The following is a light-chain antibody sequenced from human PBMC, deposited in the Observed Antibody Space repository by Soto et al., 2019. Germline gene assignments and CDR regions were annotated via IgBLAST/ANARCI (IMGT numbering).Light chain of an antibody. CDR3: SSYPTSSTQV. J-gene: IGLJ3*02. V-gene: IGLV2-14*01. Sequence: QSVLTQPASVSGSPGQSITISCTGTSSDVGYYNYVSWYQHHPGKVPKLMIYEVSNRPSGVSNRFSGSKSGNTASLTISGLQAEDEADYYCSSYPTSSTQVFGGGTKLTVL. CDR1: SSDVGYYNY. CDR2: EVS.